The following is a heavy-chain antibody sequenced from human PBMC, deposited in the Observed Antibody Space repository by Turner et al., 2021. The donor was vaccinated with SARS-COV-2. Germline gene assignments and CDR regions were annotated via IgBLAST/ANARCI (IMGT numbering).Heavy chain of an antibody. CDR2: IWFDGNNK. D-gene: IGHD3-22*01. J-gene: IGHJ2*01. CDR3: AREDLYDSSGYYFFRASYFDL. V-gene: IGHV3-33*01. Sequence: QVQLVESGGGVVQPGRSLRLSCAASGFTFSSYGMHWVRQAPGKGLEWVAVIWFDGNNKYYADSVKGRFTISRDNSKNTLYLQMNSLRAEDTAVYYCAREDLYDSSGYYFFRASYFDLWGRGTLVTVSS. CDR1: GFTFSSYG.